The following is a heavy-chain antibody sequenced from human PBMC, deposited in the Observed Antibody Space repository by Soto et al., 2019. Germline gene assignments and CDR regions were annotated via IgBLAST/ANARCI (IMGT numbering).Heavy chain of an antibody. J-gene: IGHJ5*02. D-gene: IGHD6-6*01. CDR2: INTDGNT. Sequence: GGSLRLSCAASGFTVSSKYMNWVRQAPGKGLEWVSLINTDGNTHYAGSVNGRFTISRDNSKNTLYLQMDSLRVDDTAVYYCAREEQLALPGLNWFDPWGQGTLVTVSS. CDR3: AREEQLALPGLNWFDP. V-gene: IGHV3-66*01. CDR1: GFTVSSKY.